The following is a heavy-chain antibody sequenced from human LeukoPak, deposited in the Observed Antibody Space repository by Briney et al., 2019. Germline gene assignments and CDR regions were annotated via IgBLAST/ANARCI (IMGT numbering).Heavy chain of an antibody. V-gene: IGHV4-31*03. CDR3: ARVLRGTKKPRTNEKHFDY. J-gene: IGHJ4*02. D-gene: IGHD1-1*01. Sequence: SETLSLTCTVSGDSISSGGHYWSWIRQHPGKGLEWIGSTYYSGSTYYNPSLKSRVSISVDTSKNQFSLKLSSVTAADTAVYYCARVLRGTKKPRTNEKHFDYWGQGTLVTVSS. CDR2: TYYSGST. CDR1: GDSISSGGHY.